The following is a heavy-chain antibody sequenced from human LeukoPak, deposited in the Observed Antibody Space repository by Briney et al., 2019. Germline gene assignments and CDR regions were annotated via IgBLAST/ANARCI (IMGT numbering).Heavy chain of an antibody. CDR1: GGSISSGGYY. Sequence: SETLSLTCTVSGGSISSGGYYWSWIRQPPGKGLEWIGYIYHSGSTYYNPSLKSRVTISVDRSKNQFSLKLSSVTAADTAVYYCAGSSSWYVYYYGMDVWGQGTTVTVSS. D-gene: IGHD6-13*01. CDR3: AGSSSWYVYYYGMDV. CDR2: IYHSGST. V-gene: IGHV4-30-2*01. J-gene: IGHJ6*02.